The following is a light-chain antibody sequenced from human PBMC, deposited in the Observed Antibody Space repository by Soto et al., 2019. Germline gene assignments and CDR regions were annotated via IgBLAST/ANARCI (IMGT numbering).Light chain of an antibody. CDR2: SNN. CDR3: CSYAGRTSVL. V-gene: IGLV1-44*01. CDR1: SSNIGSNT. J-gene: IGLJ2*01. Sequence: QSVLTQPPSASGTPGQRVTISCSGSSSNIGSNTVNWYQQLPGTAPKLLIYSNNQRPSGVPDRFSGSKSGTSASLAISGLQSEDEADYYCCSYAGRTSVLFGGGTKVTVL.